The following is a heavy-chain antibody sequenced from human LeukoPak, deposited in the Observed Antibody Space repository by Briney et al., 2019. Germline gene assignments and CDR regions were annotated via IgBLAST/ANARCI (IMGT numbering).Heavy chain of an antibody. J-gene: IGHJ4*02. Sequence: GGSLRLSCATSEFTVSSNHMTCVRQAPGEGLECVSIIFRYGGTYHADAVKGRFTISSDSSMNTVNLQIHSLRAEDTAVYYCAIYYDSSGRRPGGLDHWGQGTLVTVSS. CDR1: EFTVSSNH. V-gene: IGHV3-53*01. CDR3: AIYYDSSGRRPGGLDH. CDR2: IFRYGGT. D-gene: IGHD3-22*01.